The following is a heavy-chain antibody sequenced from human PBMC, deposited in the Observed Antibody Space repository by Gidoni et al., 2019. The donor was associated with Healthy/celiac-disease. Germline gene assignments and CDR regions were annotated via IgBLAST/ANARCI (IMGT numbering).Heavy chain of an antibody. V-gene: IGHV3-53*04. J-gene: IGHJ4*02. D-gene: IGHD3-22*01. CDR2: IYSGGST. CDR1: GFTVSSHY. CDR3: ARGSDDSSGYPFEYFDY. Sequence: EVQLVESGGGLVQPGGSLRLSCAASGFTVSSHYMSWVRQAPGKGLEWVSVIYSGGSTYYADSVKGRFTISRHNSKNTLYLQMNSLRAEDTAVYYCARGSDDSSGYPFEYFDYWGQGTLVTVSS.